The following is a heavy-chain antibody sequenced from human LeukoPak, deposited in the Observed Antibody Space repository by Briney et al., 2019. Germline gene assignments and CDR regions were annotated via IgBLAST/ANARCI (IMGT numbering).Heavy chain of an antibody. Sequence: GRSLRLSCAASGFTFSSYGMYWVRQAPGKGLEWVAVISYDGSNKYYVDSVKGRFTISRDNSKNTLYLQMNSLRAEDTAVYYCAKARGYSYGSEGFDYWGQGTLVTVSS. CDR3: AKARGYSYGSEGFDY. V-gene: IGHV3-30*18. J-gene: IGHJ4*02. CDR2: ISYDGSNK. D-gene: IGHD5-18*01. CDR1: GFTFSSYG.